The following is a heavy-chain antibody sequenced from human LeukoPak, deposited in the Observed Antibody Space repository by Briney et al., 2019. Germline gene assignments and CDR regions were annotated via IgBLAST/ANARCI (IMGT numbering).Heavy chain of an antibody. CDR3: ARETRYYDSSGYHAAFDY. J-gene: IGHJ4*02. CDR1: GFTVSSNY. V-gene: IGHV3-53*01. Sequence: GGSLRLSCAASGFTVSSNYMSWVRQAPGEGLEWVSVIYSGGSTYYADSVKGRFTISRDNSKNTLYLQMNSLRAEDTAVYYCARETRYYDSSGYHAAFDYWGQGTLVTVSS. D-gene: IGHD3-22*01. CDR2: IYSGGST.